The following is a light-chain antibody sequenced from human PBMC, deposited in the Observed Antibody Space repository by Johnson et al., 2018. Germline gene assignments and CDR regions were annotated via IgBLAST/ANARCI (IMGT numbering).Light chain of an antibody. J-gene: IGLJ1*01. Sequence: SVLTQPPSVSAAPGQKVTISCSGSSSNIGNNYVSWYQQLPGTAPKLLIYENNKRPSGIPDRFSGSKSGTSATLGITGLQTGDEADYYCGTLDSSLSAGNVFGTGPKVTVL. CDR2: ENN. CDR3: GTLDSSLSAGNV. V-gene: IGLV1-51*02. CDR1: SSNIGNNY.